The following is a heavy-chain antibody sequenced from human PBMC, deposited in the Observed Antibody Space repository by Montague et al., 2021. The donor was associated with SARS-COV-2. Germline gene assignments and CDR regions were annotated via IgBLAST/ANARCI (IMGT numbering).Heavy chain of an antibody. J-gene: IGHJ4*02. D-gene: IGHD3-22*01. CDR1: GGSFSGHS. CDR3: ARGLTDVTVILVFVGASLYFDS. CDR2: INHSGGT. V-gene: IGHV4-34*01. Sequence: SETLSLTCAVYGGSFSGHSWTWIRQPPGKGLEWIGEINHSGGTNXXPSLKSRVTISVDTSKNQFSLKLSSLTAADTAVCYCARGLTDVTVILVFVGASLYFDSWGQGALVTVSS.